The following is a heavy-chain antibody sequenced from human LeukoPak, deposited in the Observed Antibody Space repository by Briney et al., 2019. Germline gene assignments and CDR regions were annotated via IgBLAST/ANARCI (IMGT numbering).Heavy chain of an antibody. V-gene: IGHV4-4*07. CDR2: IYTSGST. Sequence: SETLSLTCTVSGGSISSYYWSWIRQPAGKGLEWIGRIYTSGSTNYNPSLKSRVTMSVDTSKDQFSLKLSSVTAADTAVYYCARVGYGGSYQLHIKGAFDIWGQGTMVTVSS. D-gene: IGHD2-2*01. J-gene: IGHJ3*02. CDR3: ARVGYGGSYQLHIKGAFDI. CDR1: GGSISSYY.